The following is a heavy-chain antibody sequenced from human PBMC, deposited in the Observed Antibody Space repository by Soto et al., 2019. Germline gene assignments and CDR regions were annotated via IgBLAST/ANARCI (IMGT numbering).Heavy chain of an antibody. CDR1: GGTFSSYA. J-gene: IGHJ6*02. D-gene: IGHD6-13*01. CDR2: IIPIFGTA. Sequence: SVKVSCKASGGTFSSYAISWVRQAPGQGLEWMGGIIPIFGTANYAQKFQGRVTITADESTSTAYMELSSLRSEDTAVYYCARDRVNGFIAKDYYYGMDVWGQGTTVTVSS. V-gene: IGHV1-69*13. CDR3: ARDRVNGFIAKDYYYGMDV.